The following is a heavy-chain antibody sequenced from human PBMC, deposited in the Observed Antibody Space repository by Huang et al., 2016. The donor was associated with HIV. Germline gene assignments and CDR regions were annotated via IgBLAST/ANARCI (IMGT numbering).Heavy chain of an antibody. Sequence: EVQLAQSGPEVKKPGESLKISCKGSSVSFTKDWIGWVRQMRGKGLEGMGSICPGDSDTKYSPSCQGLVTIYAEKSSSTAYLQWSSLKASDTAMYYCVRSTSGDYYRTDYWGQGTLVTVSS. CDR1: SVSFTKDW. V-gene: IGHV5-51*01. J-gene: IGHJ4*02. CDR2: ICPGDSDT. CDR3: VRSTSGDYYRTDY. D-gene: IGHD3-22*01.